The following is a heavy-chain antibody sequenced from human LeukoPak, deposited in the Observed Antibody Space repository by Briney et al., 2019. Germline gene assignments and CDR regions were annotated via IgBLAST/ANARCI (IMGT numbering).Heavy chain of an antibody. J-gene: IGHJ4*02. CDR2: ISYDGSNK. CDR3: TRCRASGSPAGFDY. D-gene: IGHD3-10*01. Sequence: GGSLRLSCAASGFTFSSFAMYWVRQAPGKGLEWVGVISYDGSNKYYADSVKGRLTTSIDKSKNTLYLQMNRLNAEATADVYCTRCRASGSPAGFDYWGQGTLVTVSS. V-gene: IGHV3-30*04. CDR1: GFTFSSFA.